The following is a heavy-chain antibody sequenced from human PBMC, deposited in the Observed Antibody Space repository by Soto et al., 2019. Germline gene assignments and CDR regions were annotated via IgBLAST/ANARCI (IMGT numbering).Heavy chain of an antibody. D-gene: IGHD3-3*01. CDR2: INHSGST. CDR3: ARGQYYDFWSGHYXMDV. CDR1: GGSFSGYY. J-gene: IGHJ6*02. V-gene: IGHV4-34*01. Sequence: SETLSLTCAVYGGSFSGYYWSWIRQPPGKGLEWIGEINHSGSTNYNPSLKSRVTISVDTSKNQFSLKLSSVTAADTAVYYCARGQYYDFWSGHYXMDVWGQGTTVTVSS.